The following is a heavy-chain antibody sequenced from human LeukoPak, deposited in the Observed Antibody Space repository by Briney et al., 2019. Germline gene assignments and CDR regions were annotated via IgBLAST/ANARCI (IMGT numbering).Heavy chain of an antibody. Sequence: PGGSLRLSCAASGFTFSSYAMSWVRQAPGKGLEWVSAISGSGGSTYYADSVKGRFTISRDNSKNTLYLQMNSLRAEDTAVYYCARGYSYGFDAFDIWGQGTMATVSS. D-gene: IGHD5-18*01. CDR2: ISGSGGST. J-gene: IGHJ3*02. CDR3: ARGYSYGFDAFDI. CDR1: GFTFSSYA. V-gene: IGHV3-23*01.